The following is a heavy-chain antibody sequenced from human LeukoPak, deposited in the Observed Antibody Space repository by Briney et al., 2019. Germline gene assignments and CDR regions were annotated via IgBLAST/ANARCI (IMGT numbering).Heavy chain of an antibody. CDR3: ARDRSSSHLDY. Sequence: ASVKVSCKASGGTFSSYAISRVRQAPGQGLEWMGEIIPMFGTANYAQKFQGRVTITADESTSTAFMEVSSLRSEDTAVYYCARDRSSSHLDYWGQGTLVTVSS. J-gene: IGHJ4*02. D-gene: IGHD6-13*01. CDR1: GGTFSSYA. CDR2: IIPMFGTA. V-gene: IGHV1-69*13.